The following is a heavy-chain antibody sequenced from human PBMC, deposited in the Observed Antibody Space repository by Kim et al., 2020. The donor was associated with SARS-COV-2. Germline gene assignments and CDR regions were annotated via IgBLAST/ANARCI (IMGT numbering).Heavy chain of an antibody. V-gene: IGHV4-39*01. CDR1: GGSISSSSYY. D-gene: IGHD6-6*01. CDR3: ARLAYSSSSILYYYYGMDV. Sequence: SETLSLTCTVSGGSISSSSYYWGWIRQPPGKGLEWIGSIYYSGSTYYNPSLKSRVTISVDTSKNQFSLKLSSVTAADTAVYYCARLAYSSSSILYYYYGMDVWGQGTTVTVSS. CDR2: IYYSGST. J-gene: IGHJ6*02.